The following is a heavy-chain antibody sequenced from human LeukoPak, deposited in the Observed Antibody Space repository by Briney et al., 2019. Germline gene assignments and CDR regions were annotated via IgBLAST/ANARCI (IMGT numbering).Heavy chain of an antibody. Sequence: PGGSLRLSCAASGFTFSSYSMNWVRQAPGKGLEWVSSISSDSNYIFYADSVQGRFTISRDNAENSLFLQMNSLRAEDTAVYYCARTSKVTSVMDIWGQGTMVTVSS. CDR1: GFTFSSYS. D-gene: IGHD3-16*01. V-gene: IGHV3-21*01. CDR3: ARTSKVTSVMDI. J-gene: IGHJ3*02. CDR2: ISSDSNYI.